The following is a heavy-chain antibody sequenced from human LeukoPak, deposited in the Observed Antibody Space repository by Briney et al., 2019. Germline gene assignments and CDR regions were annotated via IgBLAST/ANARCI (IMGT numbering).Heavy chain of an antibody. J-gene: IGHJ4*02. D-gene: IGHD5-12*01. CDR3: ASYPRYMSSHRFDY. V-gene: IGHV1-2*02. CDR2: INPNTGGT. Sequence: GASVKVSCKASGYTFTGQDMHWVRQAPGQGLEWMGWINPNTGGTNYAQKFHGRVTMTRDTTISRANMELKLLTYDDTARYYCASYPRYMSSHRFDYRGQGTLVTVSS. CDR1: GYTFTGQD.